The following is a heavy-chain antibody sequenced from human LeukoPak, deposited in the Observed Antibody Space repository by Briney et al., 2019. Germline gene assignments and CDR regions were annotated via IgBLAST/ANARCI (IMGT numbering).Heavy chain of an antibody. J-gene: IGHJ5*02. D-gene: IGHD4-17*01. V-gene: IGHV4-34*01. CDR2: INHSGST. CDR3: ARGRGRWVTTGWFDP. CDR1: GGSFSGYY. Sequence: SETLSLTCAVHGGSFSGYYWSWIRRPPGKGLEWIGEINHSGSTNYNPSLKSRVTISVDTSKNQFSLKLSSVTAADTAVYYCARGRGRWVTTGWFDPWGQGTLVTVSS.